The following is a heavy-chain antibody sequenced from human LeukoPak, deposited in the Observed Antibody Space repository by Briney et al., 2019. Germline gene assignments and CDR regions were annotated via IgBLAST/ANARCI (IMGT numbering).Heavy chain of an antibody. V-gene: IGHV3-23*01. CDR3: ARVGLFQWLASYYYGMDV. CDR2: ISGSGGGT. J-gene: IGHJ6*02. CDR1: GFTFSSYA. Sequence: PGGSLRLSCAASGFTFSSYAMTWVRQAPGKGLEWVSTISGSGGGTYYADSVKGRFTISRDNAKNSLYLQMNSLRAEDTAVYYCARVGLFQWLASYYYGMDVWGQGTTVTVSS. D-gene: IGHD6-19*01.